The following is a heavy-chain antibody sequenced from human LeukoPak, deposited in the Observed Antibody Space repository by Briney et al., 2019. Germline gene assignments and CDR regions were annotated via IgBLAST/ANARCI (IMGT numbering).Heavy chain of an antibody. J-gene: IGHJ6*02. CDR3: ARLSPYYCYGMDV. CDR2: IYYSGGT. Sequence: SETLSLTCTVSGGSISSYYWSWIRQPPGKGLEWIGYIYYSGGTNYNPSLKSRVTISVDTSKNQFSLKLSSVTAADTAVYYCARLSPYYCYGMDVWGQGTTVTVSS. CDR1: GGSISSYY. V-gene: IGHV4-59*08.